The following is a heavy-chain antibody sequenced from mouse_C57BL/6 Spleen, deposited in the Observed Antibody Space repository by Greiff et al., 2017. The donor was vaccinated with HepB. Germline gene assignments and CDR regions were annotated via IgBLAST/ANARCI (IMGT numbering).Heavy chain of an antibody. CDR1: GYTFTSYW. CDR2: IYPGSGST. Sequence: VQLQQSGAELVKPGASVKMSCKASGYTFTSYWITWVKQRPGQGLEWIGDIYPGSGSTNYNEKFKSKATLTVDTSSSTAYMQLSSLTSEDPAVYYCARRRDYYGRYFDYWGQGTTLTVSS. D-gene: IGHD1-1*01. V-gene: IGHV1-55*01. J-gene: IGHJ2*01. CDR3: ARRRDYYGRYFDY.